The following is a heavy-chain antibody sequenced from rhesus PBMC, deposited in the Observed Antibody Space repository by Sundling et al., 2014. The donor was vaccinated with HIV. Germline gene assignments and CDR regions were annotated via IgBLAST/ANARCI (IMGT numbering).Heavy chain of an antibody. V-gene: IGHV3S42*01. J-gene: IGHJ6*01. CDR2: ISSGGDST. Sequence: EVQLVESGGGLVQPGGSLRLSCAASGFTFSNYGMYWVRQAPGKGLECISGISSGGDSTYYADSVKGRFTVSRDNSKNTLSLQMNSLRTEDTAVHYCAKDQDDRGYNMGLDSWGQGVVVTVSS. CDR3: AKDQDDRGYNMGLDS. CDR1: GFTFSNYG. D-gene: IGHD3-28*01.